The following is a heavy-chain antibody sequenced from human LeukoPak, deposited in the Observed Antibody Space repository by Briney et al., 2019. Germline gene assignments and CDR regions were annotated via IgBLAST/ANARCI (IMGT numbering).Heavy chain of an antibody. CDR1: GFTFSSYW. V-gene: IGHV3-7*01. D-gene: IGHD1-20*01. Sequence: PGRSLRLSCAASGFTFSSYWMSWVRQAPGKGLEWVANIKQDGSEKYYVDSVKGRFTISRDNAKNSLYLQMNSLRAEDTAVYYCARDLRPGITGRGFDPWGQGTLVTVSS. CDR2: IKQDGSEK. CDR3: ARDLRPGITGRGFDP. J-gene: IGHJ5*02.